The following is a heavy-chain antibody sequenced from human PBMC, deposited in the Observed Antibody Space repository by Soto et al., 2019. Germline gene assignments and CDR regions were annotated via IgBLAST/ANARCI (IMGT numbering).Heavy chain of an antibody. V-gene: IGHV1-46*04. D-gene: IGHD1-1*01. CDR2: INPSGGST. CDR3: ARAPSHGRYVDYYGMDV. CDR1: GYTFTSYY. Sequence: QVQLVQSGAEGKKPGASVKVSCKASGYTFTSYYMHWVRQAPRQGLEWMGIINPSGGSTSDAQKLRGRFTMTRDTSTRSVDMELSSLRSEDTAVYYCARAPSHGRYVDYYGMDVWGQGTTVTVSS. J-gene: IGHJ6*02.